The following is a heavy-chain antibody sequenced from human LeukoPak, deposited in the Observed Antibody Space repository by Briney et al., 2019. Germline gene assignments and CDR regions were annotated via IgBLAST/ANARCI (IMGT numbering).Heavy chain of an antibody. Sequence: PSETLSLTCTVSGGSISGGDYYWSWIRQPPGKGLEWIGYIYYSGSTYYNPSLKSRVTISVDTSKNQFSLKLSSVTAADTAVYYCARVELRYFDWVPYGMDVWGQGTTVTVSS. CDR2: IYYSGST. J-gene: IGHJ6*02. CDR3: ARVELRYFDWVPYGMDV. D-gene: IGHD3-9*01. CDR1: GGSISGGDYY. V-gene: IGHV4-30-4*01.